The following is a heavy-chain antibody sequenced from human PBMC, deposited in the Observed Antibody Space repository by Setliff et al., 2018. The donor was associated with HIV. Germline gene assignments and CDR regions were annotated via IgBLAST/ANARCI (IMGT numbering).Heavy chain of an antibody. CDR3: AKDGISGGAYPPYYFDY. J-gene: IGHJ4*01. V-gene: IGHV3-23*01. D-gene: IGHD2-15*01. CDR2: ISGSGGST. CDR1: GFTFNTYA. Sequence: QSGGSLRLSCAASGFTFNTYAMSWVRQAPGKGLEWVSVISGSGGSTFYADSVKGRFTISRDNSKNTLYLLMNGLRVEDTAVYYCAKDGISGGAYPPYYFDYWGHGTLVTVSS.